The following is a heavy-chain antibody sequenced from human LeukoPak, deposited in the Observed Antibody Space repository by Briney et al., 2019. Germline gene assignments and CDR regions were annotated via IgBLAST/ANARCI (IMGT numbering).Heavy chain of an antibody. Sequence: PSETLSLTCTVSGGSISSYYWSWIRQPPGKGLEWIGYIYYSGSTNYNPSLKSRVTISVDTSKNQFSLKLSSVTAADTAVYYCAKDLDDSSGYYDWFDPWGQGTLVTVSS. V-gene: IGHV4-59*12. D-gene: IGHD3-22*01. J-gene: IGHJ5*02. CDR2: IYYSGST. CDR3: AKDLDDSSGYYDWFDP. CDR1: GGSISSYY.